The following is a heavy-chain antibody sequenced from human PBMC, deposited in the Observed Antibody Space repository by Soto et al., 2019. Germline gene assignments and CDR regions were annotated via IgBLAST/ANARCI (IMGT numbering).Heavy chain of an antibody. CDR3: ARDFRPYSHGVDV. J-gene: IGHJ6*02. V-gene: IGHV1-2*02. Sequence: ASVKVSCKASGYPFTGPYIYWVRQAPGQGLEWMGWINPSSGGTEFAEKFQGRVTVTRDTSIRTVFLELNSLTSDDTGVYFCARDFRPYSHGVDVWVQGTAVPVSS. D-gene: IGHD4-4*01. CDR1: GYPFTGPY. CDR2: INPSSGGT.